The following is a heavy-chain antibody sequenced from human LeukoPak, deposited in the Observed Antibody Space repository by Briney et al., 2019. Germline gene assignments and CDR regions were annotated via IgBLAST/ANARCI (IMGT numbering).Heavy chain of an antibody. V-gene: IGHV1-3*01. CDR3: ARDLGYCAGGTCYPNWFDP. CDR2: INAGNDNT. J-gene: IGHJ5*02. Sequence: ASVKVSCKASGYTFTSYAMHWVRQAPGQRLEWMGWINAGNDNTKYSQKFQGRVTITRDTSASTAYMELSSLRSEDTAVYYCARDLGYCAGGTCYPNWFDPWGQGTLVTVSS. D-gene: IGHD2-15*01. CDR1: GYTFTSYA.